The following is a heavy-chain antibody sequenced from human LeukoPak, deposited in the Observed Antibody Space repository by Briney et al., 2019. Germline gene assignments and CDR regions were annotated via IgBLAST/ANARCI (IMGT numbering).Heavy chain of an antibody. CDR2: VYYSGST. V-gene: IGHV4-59*01. CDR1: GGSISSYY. CDR3: ARYPLLVVAASVFDY. J-gene: IGHJ4*02. D-gene: IGHD2-15*01. Sequence: SETLCLTCTVSGGSISSYYWSWIRQTPGKGLGWIGYVYYSGSTNYNPSLKSRVTISVDTSKSQFSLKLSSVTVADTAVYCCARYPLLVVAASVFDYWGQGTLVTVSS.